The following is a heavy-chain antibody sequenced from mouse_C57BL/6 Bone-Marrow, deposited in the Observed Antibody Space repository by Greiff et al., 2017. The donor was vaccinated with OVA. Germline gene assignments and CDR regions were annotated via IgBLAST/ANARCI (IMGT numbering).Heavy chain of an antibody. V-gene: IGHV10-1*01. J-gene: IGHJ1*03. CDR2: IRSKSNNYAT. CDR1: GFSFNTYA. CDR3: VRLRTTVVERYFDV. D-gene: IGHD1-1*01. Sequence: EVKVVESGGGLVQPKGSLKLSCAASGFSFNTYAMNWVRQAPGKGLEWVARIRSKSNNYATYYADSVKDRFTISRDDSESMLYLQMNNLKTEDTAMYYCVRLRTTVVERYFDVWGTGTTVTVSS.